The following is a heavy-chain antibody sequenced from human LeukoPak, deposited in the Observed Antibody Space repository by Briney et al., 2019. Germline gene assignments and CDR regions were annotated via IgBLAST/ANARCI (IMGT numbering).Heavy chain of an antibody. CDR1: GGSFSGYY. Sequence: PSETLSLTCAVYGGSFSGYYWSWIRQPPGKWLEWIGEINHSGSTNYNPSLKSRVTISVDTSKNQFSLKLSSVTAADTAVYYCARVSGYSSSWYRLNWFDPWGQGTLVTVSS. V-gene: IGHV4-34*01. D-gene: IGHD6-13*01. CDR2: INHSGST. CDR3: ARVSGYSSSWYRLNWFDP. J-gene: IGHJ5*02.